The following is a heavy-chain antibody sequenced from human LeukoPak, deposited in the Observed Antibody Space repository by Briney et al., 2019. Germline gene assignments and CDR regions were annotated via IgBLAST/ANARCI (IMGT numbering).Heavy chain of an antibody. J-gene: IGHJ4*02. D-gene: IGHD1-26*01. Sequence: GGSLRLSCAASGFTFSSYAMHWVRQAPGKGLEWVAFTGFDETETYYADSLKGRFTVSRDNSKDTLYLQMNSLRGEDTGVYYWAKEKKFEAFLQIVGTSLDFWGQGPRVTV. V-gene: IGHV3-30*02. CDR1: GFTFSSYA. CDR2: TGFDETET. CDR3: AKEKKFEAFLQIVGTSLDF.